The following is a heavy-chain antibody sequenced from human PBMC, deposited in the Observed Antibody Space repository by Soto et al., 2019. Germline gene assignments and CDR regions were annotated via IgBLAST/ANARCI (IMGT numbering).Heavy chain of an antibody. V-gene: IGHV1-69*13. J-gene: IGHJ4*02. Sequence: SVKVSCKASGGTFSSYAISWVRQAPGQGLEWMGGIIPIFGTANYAQKFQGRVTITADESTSTAYMELSSLRSEDTAVYYCASPRWGSGSYPYYYFDYWGQGTLVTVS. D-gene: IGHD3-10*01. CDR3: ASPRWGSGSYPYYYFDY. CDR2: IIPIFGTA. CDR1: GGTFSSYA.